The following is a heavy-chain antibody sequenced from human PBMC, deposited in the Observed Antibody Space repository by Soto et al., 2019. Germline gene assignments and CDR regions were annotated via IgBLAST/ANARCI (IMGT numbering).Heavy chain of an antibody. J-gene: IGHJ6*02. Sequence: VGSLRLSCAASGFTFSDYYMSWIRQAPGKGLEWVSYISKSGSTTYHADSVKGRFTISRDNAKNSLFLQMSSLRAEDTAVYYCARRLGWGHYGLDFWGPGSTATF. CDR1: GFTFSDYY. CDR2: ISKSGSTT. V-gene: IGHV3-11*01. CDR3: ARRLGWGHYGLDF. D-gene: IGHD7-27*01.